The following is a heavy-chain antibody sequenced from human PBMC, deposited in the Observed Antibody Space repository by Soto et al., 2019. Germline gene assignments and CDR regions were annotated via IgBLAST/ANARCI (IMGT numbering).Heavy chain of an antibody. D-gene: IGHD1-7*01. Sequence: SETLSLTCTVSGGSISSSSYYWGWIRQPPGKGLEWIGSIYYSGSTYYNPSLKSRVTISVDTSKNQFSLKLSSVTAADTAVYYCASFMRDNWNLKYYYYYMDVWGKGTTVTVSS. J-gene: IGHJ6*03. CDR3: ASFMRDNWNLKYYYYYMDV. V-gene: IGHV4-39*01. CDR2: IYYSGST. CDR1: GGSISSSSYY.